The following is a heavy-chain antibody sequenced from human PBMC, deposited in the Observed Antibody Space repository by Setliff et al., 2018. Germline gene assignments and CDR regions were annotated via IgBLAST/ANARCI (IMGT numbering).Heavy chain of an antibody. CDR1: GGTFSSYA. D-gene: IGHD5-18*01. V-gene: IGHV1-69*10. CDR2: IIPILGIA. Sequence: VASVKVSCKASGGTFSSYAISWVRQAPGQGLEWMGGIIPILGIANYAQKFQGRVTITADESTSTAYMELSSLRSEDTAVYYCARGGNSYGHLDYWGQGTLVTVSS. J-gene: IGHJ4*02. CDR3: ARGGNSYGHLDY.